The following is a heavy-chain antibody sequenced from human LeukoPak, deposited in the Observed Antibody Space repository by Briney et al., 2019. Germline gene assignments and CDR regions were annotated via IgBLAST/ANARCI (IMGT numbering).Heavy chain of an antibody. CDR3: ARGSGWYPFDY. J-gene: IGHJ4*02. Sequence: GGSLRLSCAASGFTFSSYAMSGVRQAPGKGLEWVSAISGSGGSTYYADSVKGRFTISRDNSKNTLYLQMNSLRAEDTAVYYCARGSGWYPFDYWGQGTLVTVSS. V-gene: IGHV3-23*01. D-gene: IGHD6-19*01. CDR1: GFTFSSYA. CDR2: ISGSGGST.